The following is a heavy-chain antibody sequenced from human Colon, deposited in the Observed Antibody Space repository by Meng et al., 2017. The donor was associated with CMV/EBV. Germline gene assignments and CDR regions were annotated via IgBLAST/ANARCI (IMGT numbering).Heavy chain of an antibody. Sequence: QVQLQESGPGLVKPSETLSLSCTVSGGSISSYYWSWIRQPAGKGLEWIGRIYPSGFSKYKPSLESRVTMSADTSKNQISLKLTSVTAADTAVYYCARAQYTYGYWIFDYWGQGTLVTVSS. CDR1: GGSISSYY. D-gene: IGHD5-18*01. CDR2: IYPSGFS. CDR3: ARAQYTYGYWIFDY. J-gene: IGHJ4*02. V-gene: IGHV4-4*07.